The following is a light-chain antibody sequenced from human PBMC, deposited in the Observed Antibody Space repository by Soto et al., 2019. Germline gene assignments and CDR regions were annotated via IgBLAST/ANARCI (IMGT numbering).Light chain of an antibody. CDR2: GAS. Sequence: EIVLTQSPGTLSLSPGERATLSCRASQSVSSSYLAWYQQQPGQAPRLLIYGASSRATGIPDRFSGSGSGTDFTLTISRLETEDFAVYYCQQYVSSHPYTFGQGNKLEIK. V-gene: IGKV3-20*01. CDR3: QQYVSSHPYT. J-gene: IGKJ2*01. CDR1: QSVSSSY.